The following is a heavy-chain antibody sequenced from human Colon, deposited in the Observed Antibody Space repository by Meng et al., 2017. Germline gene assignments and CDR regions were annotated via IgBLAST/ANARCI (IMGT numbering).Heavy chain of an antibody. CDR3: ARRNTRNSGGGNNY. CDR1: GGSISSNSW. CDR2: INHSGST. Sequence: VQLAEAGPGLVKPSGSLSLTCPVPGGSISSNSWWTWVRQPPGKGLEWIGEINHSGSTSYVPSLKSRITISVDKSNNLLSLKLNSVTAADTAMYYCARRNTRNSGGGNNYWGQGTLVTVSS. V-gene: IGHV4-4*02. D-gene: IGHD3-10*01. J-gene: IGHJ4*02.